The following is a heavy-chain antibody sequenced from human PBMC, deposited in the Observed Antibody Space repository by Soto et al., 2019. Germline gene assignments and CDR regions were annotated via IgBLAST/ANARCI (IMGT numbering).Heavy chain of an antibody. CDR2: ISGSGGST. Sequence: EVQLLESGGGLVQPGGSLRLSCAASGFTFSSYAMSWVRQAPGKGLEWVSAISGSGGSTYYADSVKGRFTISRDNSKNTLYLQMNSLRAEDTAVYYCASGYDNLPYCYYYMDVWGKGTTVTVSS. V-gene: IGHV3-23*01. CDR1: GFTFSSYA. D-gene: IGHD5-12*01. CDR3: ASGYDNLPYCYYYMDV. J-gene: IGHJ6*03.